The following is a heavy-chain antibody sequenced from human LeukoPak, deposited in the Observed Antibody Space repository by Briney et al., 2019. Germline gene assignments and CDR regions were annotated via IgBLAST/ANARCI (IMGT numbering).Heavy chain of an antibody. CDR2: IYYSGST. CDR3: ARHGTASDY. D-gene: IGHD6-25*01. CDR1: GGSISSYY. V-gene: IGHV4-59*01. J-gene: IGHJ4*02. Sequence: KPSETLSHTCTVSGGSISSYYYSWIRQPPGKGLEWIGYIYYSGSTNYNPSLKSRVTISVDTSKNQFSLKLSSVTAADTAVYYCARHGTASDYWGQGTLVTVSS.